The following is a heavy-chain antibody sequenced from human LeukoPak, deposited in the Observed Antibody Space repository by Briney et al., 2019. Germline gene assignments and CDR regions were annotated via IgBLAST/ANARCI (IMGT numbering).Heavy chain of an antibody. J-gene: IGHJ6*03. CDR2: IMPLFGTA. D-gene: IGHD5-24*01. V-gene: IGHV1-69*05. CDR3: ASGSLGDGYGVGDYYQYMDV. CDR1: GGTFNSYA. Sequence: GASVKVSCTASGGTFNSYAISWVRQASGQGLEWMGGIMPLFGTANYAQEFQGRVTFTTDESASIAYMEVSSLRSEDTAVYYCASGSLGDGYGVGDYYQYMDVWGKGTTVTVSS.